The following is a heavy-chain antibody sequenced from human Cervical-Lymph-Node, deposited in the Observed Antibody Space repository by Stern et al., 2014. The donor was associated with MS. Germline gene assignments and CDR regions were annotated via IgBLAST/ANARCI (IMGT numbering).Heavy chain of an antibody. V-gene: IGHV5-51*03. J-gene: IGHJ6*02. Sequence: EVQLVASGAEVKKPGESLKISCKGSGYSFATYWIGWGRQMPGKGLAGMGIIYPGDSDTRYSPSFQGQVTISADKSISTAYLHWSSLKASDTAMYYCARPGDDTAKYGLDVWGQGTTVTVSS. CDR3: ARPGDDTAKYGLDV. CDR1: GYSFATYW. CDR2: IYPGDSDT. D-gene: IGHD5-18*01.